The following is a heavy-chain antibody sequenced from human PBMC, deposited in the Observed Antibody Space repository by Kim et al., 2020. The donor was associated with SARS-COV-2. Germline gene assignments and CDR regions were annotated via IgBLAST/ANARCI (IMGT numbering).Heavy chain of an antibody. CDR3: AKVGYDWSIDY. CDR2: IAPDGSIT. D-gene: IGHD5-12*01. CDR1: GFSFSDNW. V-gene: IGHV3-74*01. Sequence: GGSLRLSCAASGFSFSDNWMYWVRQAPGKGLVWVSRIAPDGSITNYADTVKGRFIISRDNGRNTLYLHMKSLRADDTVVYYCAKVGYDWSIDYWGQGTLVTVSS. J-gene: IGHJ4*02.